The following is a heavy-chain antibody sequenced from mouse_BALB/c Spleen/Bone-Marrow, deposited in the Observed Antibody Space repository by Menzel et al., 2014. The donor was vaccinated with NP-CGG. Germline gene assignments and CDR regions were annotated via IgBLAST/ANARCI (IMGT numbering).Heavy chain of an antibody. Sequence: EVQLQESGGGLVQPGGSLKLSCAASGFDFSRYWMSWVRQAPGKGLEWIGEINPDSSTINYTPSLKDKFIISRDNAKNTLALQMSRVRSEDAGLYYCARCGYFGFLHYLGQGTTLTVSS. J-gene: IGHJ2*01. CDR1: GFDFSRYW. V-gene: IGHV4-1*02. CDR3: ARCGYFGFLHY. D-gene: IGHD2-3*01. CDR2: INPDSSTI.